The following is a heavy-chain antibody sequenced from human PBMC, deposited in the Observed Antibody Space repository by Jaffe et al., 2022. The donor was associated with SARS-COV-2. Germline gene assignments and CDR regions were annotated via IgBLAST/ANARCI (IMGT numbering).Heavy chain of an antibody. CDR2: ISSSSSYI. CDR3: ARDIARGFGVDY. Sequence: EVQLVESGGGLVKPGGSLRLSCAASGFTFSSYSMNWVRQAPGKGLEWVSSISSSSSYIYYADSVKGRFTISRDNAKNSLYLQMNSLRAEDTAVYYCARDIARGFGVDYWGQGTLVTVSS. D-gene: IGHD3-10*01. V-gene: IGHV3-21*01. CDR1: GFTFSSYS. J-gene: IGHJ4*02.